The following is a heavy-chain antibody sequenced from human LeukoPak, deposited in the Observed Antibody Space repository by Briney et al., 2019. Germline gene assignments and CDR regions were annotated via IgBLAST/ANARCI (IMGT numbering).Heavy chain of an antibody. CDR1: GFTFSTYV. V-gene: IGHV3-23*01. J-gene: IGHJ4*02. Sequence: GGSLRLSCAASGFTFSTYVMTWVRQAPGKGLEWVSAISGSGGSTYNADSVKGRFTLSRDNSKNTLYLQMNSLRAEDTAVYYCGGSGSYYRLDYWGQGTLVTVSS. CDR3: GGSGSYYRLDY. CDR2: ISGSGGST. D-gene: IGHD3-10*01.